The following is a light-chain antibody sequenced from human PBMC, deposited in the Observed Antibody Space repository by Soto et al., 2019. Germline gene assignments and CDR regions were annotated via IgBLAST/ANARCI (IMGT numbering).Light chain of an antibody. J-gene: IGKJ1*01. CDR1: QSISDT. V-gene: IGKV3-15*01. CDR3: QQYKNWPWT. CDR2: GAS. Sequence: EILMTQSPATLSVSPGGRATLSCRASQSISDTLAWYQQKPGQAPRLLIYGASTRATGFPARFRGSESATDFTLTISSLQSENFAVNYCQQYKNWPWTFGQGTKVDIK.